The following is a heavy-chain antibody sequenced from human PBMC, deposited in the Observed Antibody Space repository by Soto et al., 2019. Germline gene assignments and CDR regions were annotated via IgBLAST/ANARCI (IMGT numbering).Heavy chain of an antibody. CDR1: GFTFSNYW. CDR2: IKQDGSEK. J-gene: IGHJ4*02. D-gene: IGHD2-2*01. Sequence: QPGGSLRLSXAASGFTFSNYWMNWVRQAPGKGLEWVANIKQDGSEKYYVDSVKGRFTISRDNAKNSLYLQMNSLRAEDTAMYYCARTLRGPVSTAVKYWGQGTLVTVSS. CDR3: ARTLRGPVSTAVKY. V-gene: IGHV3-7*01.